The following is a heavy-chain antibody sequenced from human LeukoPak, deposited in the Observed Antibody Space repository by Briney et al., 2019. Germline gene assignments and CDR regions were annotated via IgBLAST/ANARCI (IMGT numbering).Heavy chain of an antibody. CDR2: IYYSGTT. D-gene: IGHD3-10*01. V-gene: IGHV4-59*01. CDR1: GDSISPYY. J-gene: IGHJ4*02. CDR3: ARVGHYYGSGSYPFDY. Sequence: SETLSLTCTVSGDSISPYYWSWIRQAPGKGLEWIGSIYYSGTTNYNPSLKSRVTLSVDTSVNQFSLKLSSVTAADTAAYYCARVGHYYGSGSYPFDYWGQGTLVTVSS.